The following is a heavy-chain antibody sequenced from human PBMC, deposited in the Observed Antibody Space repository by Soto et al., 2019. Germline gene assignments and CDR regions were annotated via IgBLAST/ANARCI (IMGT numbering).Heavy chain of an antibody. Sequence: TSETLSLTCTVTGGAISGYYWTWIRQSDGEGLEWIGRIYSSGSTNYNPSIKSRVTISLDTSMNYFSLRLSSVTAADTAVYYCARGQRFSDWFDPWGQGTLVTSPQ. V-gene: IGHV4-4*07. CDR1: GGAISGYY. CDR3: ARGQRFSDWFDP. CDR2: IYSSGST. J-gene: IGHJ5*02. D-gene: IGHD3-3*01.